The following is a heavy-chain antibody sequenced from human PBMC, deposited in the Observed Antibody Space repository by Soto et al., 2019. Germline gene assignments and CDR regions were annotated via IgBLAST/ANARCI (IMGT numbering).Heavy chain of an antibody. V-gene: IGHV3-33*01. CDR2: IWYDGSNK. J-gene: IGHJ4*02. CDR1: GFTFSSYG. CDR3: ARESGIAAAGMGEEDFDY. Sequence: GGSLRLSCAASGFTFSSYGMHWVRQAPGKGLEWVAVIWYDGSNKYYADSVKGRFTISRDNSKNTLYLQMNSLRAEDTAVYYCARESGIAAAGMGEEDFDYWGQGTLVTVSS. D-gene: IGHD6-13*01.